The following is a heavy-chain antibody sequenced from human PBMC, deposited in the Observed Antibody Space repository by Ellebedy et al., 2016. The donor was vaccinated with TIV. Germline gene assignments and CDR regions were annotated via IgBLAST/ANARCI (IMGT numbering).Heavy chain of an antibody. CDR1: GGSISSSNW. V-gene: IGHV4-4*02. CDR3: ASSPYCGGDCYWGDAFDI. CDR2: IYHSGST. Sequence: SETLSLXXAVSGGSISSSNWWSWVRQPPGKGLEWIGEIYHSGSTNYNPSLKSRVTISVDKSKNQFSLKLSSVTAADTAVYYCASSPYCGGDCYWGDAFDIWGQGTMVTVSS. J-gene: IGHJ3*02. D-gene: IGHD2-21*02.